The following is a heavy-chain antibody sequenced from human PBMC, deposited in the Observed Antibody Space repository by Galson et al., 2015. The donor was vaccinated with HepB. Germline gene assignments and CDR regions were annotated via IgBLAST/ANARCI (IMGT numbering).Heavy chain of an antibody. CDR3: ARVDQSDYYFDY. CDR1: GYTFTGYY. CDR2: INPNSGGT. V-gene: IGHV1-2*02. D-gene: IGHD2-2*01. J-gene: IGHJ4*02. Sequence: SVKVSCKASGYTFTGYYMHWVRQAPGQGLEWMGWINPNSGGTNYAQKFQGRVTMTRDTSISTAYMEPSRLRSDDTAVYYCARVDQSDYYFDYWGQGTLVTVSS.